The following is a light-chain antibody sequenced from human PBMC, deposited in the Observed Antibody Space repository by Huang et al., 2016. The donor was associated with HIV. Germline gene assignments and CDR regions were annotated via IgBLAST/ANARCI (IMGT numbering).Light chain of an antibody. J-gene: IGKJ4*01. V-gene: IGKV4-1*01. CDR3: QQYYSTPLT. CDR2: WAA. CDR1: QSVLYTSNNKNY. Sequence: DIVMTQSPDSLAVSLGERATINCKSSQSVLYTSNNKNYLAWYQQKPGQPPKLLISWAATRESGVPDRVSGSGSGTDFTLTITSLQAEDLAVYYCQQYYSTPLTFGGGTKVEIK.